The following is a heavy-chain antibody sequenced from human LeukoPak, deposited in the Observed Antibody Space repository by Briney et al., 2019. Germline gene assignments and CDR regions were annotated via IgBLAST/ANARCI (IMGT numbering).Heavy chain of an antibody. J-gene: IGHJ5*02. Sequence: PGGSLRLSCAASGFTLITYWMSWVRQAPGKGLEWVSYISGSAGTIYYADSVKGRFTISRDNAKNSLYLQMNSLRAEDTAMYYCARGGYILTTNWFDPWGQGTLVTVSS. CDR1: GFTLITYW. V-gene: IGHV3-11*01. CDR2: ISGSAGTI. CDR3: ARGGYILTTNWFDP. D-gene: IGHD3-9*01.